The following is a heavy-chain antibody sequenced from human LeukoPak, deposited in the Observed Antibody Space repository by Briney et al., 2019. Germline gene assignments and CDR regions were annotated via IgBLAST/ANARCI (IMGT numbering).Heavy chain of an antibody. D-gene: IGHD2-21*01. V-gene: IGHV3-64*01. CDR2: ISSNGGST. Sequence: GGSLRLSCTASGFTFSNYAMHWVRQAPGKGLEYVAAISSNGGSTYYANSVKGRVTISRDNSKNTLHLQMGSLRAEDTAVYYCAKGPAIWGQGTLVTVSS. CDR1: GFTFSNYA. CDR3: AKGPAI. J-gene: IGHJ4*02.